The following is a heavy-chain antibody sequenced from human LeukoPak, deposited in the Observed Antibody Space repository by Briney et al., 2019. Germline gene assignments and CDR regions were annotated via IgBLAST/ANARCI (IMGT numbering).Heavy chain of an antibody. CDR2: ISAYNGNI. CDR1: GYTFTSYG. Sequence: ASVTVSCKASGYTFTSYGISWVRQAPGQGLEWMGWISAYNGNINYAQKLQGRVTMTTDTSTSKAYMEMRSLRSDDTAVYYCARDYRSSTSCYLNFDYWGQGTLVTVSS. V-gene: IGHV1-18*01. D-gene: IGHD2-2*01. CDR3: ARDYRSSTSCYLNFDY. J-gene: IGHJ4*02.